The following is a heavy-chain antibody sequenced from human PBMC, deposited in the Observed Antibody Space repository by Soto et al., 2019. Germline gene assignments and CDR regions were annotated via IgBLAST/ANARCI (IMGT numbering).Heavy chain of an antibody. D-gene: IGHD3-16*01. CDR3: AREGGGFYYYYYMDV. J-gene: IGHJ6*03. CDR2: ISGSGGST. CDR1: GFTFTSYA. Sequence: EVQLLESGGGLVQPGGSLRLSCAASGFTFTSYAMSWVRQAPGKGLEWVSAISGSGGSTYYADSVKGRFTISRDNSKNTLYLQMKRLKAVDTAVYYCAREGGGFYYYYYMDVWGKGTTVTVSS. V-gene: IGHV3-23*01.